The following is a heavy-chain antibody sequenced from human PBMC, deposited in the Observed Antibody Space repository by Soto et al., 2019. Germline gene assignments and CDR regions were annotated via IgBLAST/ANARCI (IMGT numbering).Heavy chain of an antibody. CDR1: GFTFGSFT. CDR3: ASDADTSAHFSYFDY. CDR2: ISSSSTYI. D-gene: IGHD3-22*01. J-gene: IGHJ4*02. Sequence: PGGSLRLSCAASGFTFGSFTMNWVRQAPGKGLEWVSSISSSSTYIYYADSMKGRFTVSRDNAKNSLYLQMNSLRAEDTAMYYCASDADTSAHFSYFDYWGQGT. V-gene: IGHV3-21*01.